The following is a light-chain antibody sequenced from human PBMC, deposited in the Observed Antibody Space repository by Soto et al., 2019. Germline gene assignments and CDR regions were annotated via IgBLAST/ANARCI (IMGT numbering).Light chain of an antibody. CDR1: QSVSSN. V-gene: IGKV3D-15*01. J-gene: IGKJ1*01. CDR3: QQSGNT. CDR2: PTS. Sequence: EIVMTQSPATLSVSPGERATLSCRASQSVSSNLAWYQQKPGQAPRLLIYPTSSRATGILGRFGCSGSWTEFILPISRLETEDYSVYYCQQSGNTFGQGTKVDIK.